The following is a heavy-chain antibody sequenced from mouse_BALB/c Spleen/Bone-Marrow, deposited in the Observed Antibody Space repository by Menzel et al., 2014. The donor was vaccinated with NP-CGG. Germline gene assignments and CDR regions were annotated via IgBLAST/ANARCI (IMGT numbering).Heavy chain of an antibody. Sequence: VQLVESGPELVKPGASVRISCKASGYTPTTYYIHWVKQRPGQGLEWIGWIYPGNVNTNYSEKFKGKATLTADKSSSTAYMQLSSLTSEDSAVYFCARGGYDGAWFAYWGQGTLVTVSA. J-gene: IGHJ3*01. CDR1: GYTPTTYY. CDR2: IYPGNVNT. CDR3: ARGGYDGAWFAY. V-gene: IGHV1S56*01. D-gene: IGHD2-14*01.